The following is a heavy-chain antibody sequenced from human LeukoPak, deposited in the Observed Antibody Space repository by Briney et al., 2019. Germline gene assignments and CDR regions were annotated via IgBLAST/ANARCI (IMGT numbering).Heavy chain of an antibody. Sequence: GGSLRLSCAASGFTFSHYTMNWVRQAPGKGLEWVSFISTTGTTIYYADSVMGRFTISRDTAKNSLYLQMNSLRAEDTAVYYCAKESIAVAGNYFDYWGQGTLVTVSS. CDR2: ISTTGTTI. CDR1: GFTFSHYT. V-gene: IGHV3-48*01. CDR3: AKESIAVAGNYFDY. D-gene: IGHD6-19*01. J-gene: IGHJ4*02.